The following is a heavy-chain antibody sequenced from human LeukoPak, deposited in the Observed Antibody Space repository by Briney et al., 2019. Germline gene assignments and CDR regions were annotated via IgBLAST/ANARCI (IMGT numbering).Heavy chain of an antibody. D-gene: IGHD3-10*01. CDR3: ARKSASGNYPLDY. CDR2: IRSKANSYAT. V-gene: IGHV3-73*01. J-gene: IGHJ4*02. CDR1: GFTFSGSA. Sequence: PGGSLRLSCAASGFTFSGSAMHWVRQASGKGLEWVGRIRSKANSYATAYAASVKGRFTISRDNAKNTVFLQMSSLRAEDTALYYCARKSASGNYPLDYWGQGTLVTVSS.